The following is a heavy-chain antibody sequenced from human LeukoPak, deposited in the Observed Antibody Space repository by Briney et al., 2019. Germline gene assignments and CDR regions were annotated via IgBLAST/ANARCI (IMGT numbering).Heavy chain of an antibody. V-gene: IGHV4-31*03. CDR3: AREVYDSGGFDRYYFDY. CDR1: GGSISSGGYY. CDR2: IYYSGST. J-gene: IGHJ4*02. D-gene: IGHD3-22*01. Sequence: SETLSLTCTVSGGSISSGGYYWSWIRQHPGKGLEWIGYIYYSGSTYYNPSLKSRVTISVDTSKNQFSLKLSSVTAADTAVYYCAREVYDSGGFDRYYFDYWGQGTLVTVSS.